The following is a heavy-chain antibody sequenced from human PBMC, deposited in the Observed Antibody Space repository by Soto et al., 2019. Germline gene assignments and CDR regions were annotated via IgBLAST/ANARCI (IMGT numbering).Heavy chain of an antibody. V-gene: IGHV1-69*01. CDR2: IIPIFGTA. Sequence: QVQLVQAGAEVKKPGSSVKVSCKSSGGTFSSYSINWVRQAPGQGLEWMGEIIPIFGTANYAQKFQGRVTITADESTSTAYMELSSLRSEDTAVYYCARDGGRHSGGIDYWGQGTLVTVSS. J-gene: IGHJ4*02. CDR3: ARDGGRHSGGIDY. D-gene: IGHD1-26*01. CDR1: GGTFSSYS.